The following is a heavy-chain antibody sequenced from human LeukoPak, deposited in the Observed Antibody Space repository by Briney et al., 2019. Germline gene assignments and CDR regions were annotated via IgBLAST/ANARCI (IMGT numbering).Heavy chain of an antibody. J-gene: IGHJ4*02. CDR3: ARADIVVVPADPFDL. CDR1: GFAFSSFS. D-gene: IGHD2-15*01. Sequence: PGESLRLSCVAPGFAFSSFSMNWVRQAPGKGLEWVASISIGYNNIFYADSVKGRFTISRDNAQNSVYLQMNSLRSEDTAVYYCARADIVVVPADPFDLWGQGTLLTVSS. V-gene: IGHV3-21*01. CDR2: ISIGYNNI.